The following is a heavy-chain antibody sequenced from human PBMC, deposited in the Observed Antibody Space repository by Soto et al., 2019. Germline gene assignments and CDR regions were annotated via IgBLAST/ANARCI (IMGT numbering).Heavy chain of an antibody. CDR1: GGSISSGDYY. V-gene: IGHV4-30-4*01. Sequence: SETLSLTCTVSGGSISSGDYYWRRIRQPPGKGLEWIGYIYYSGSTYYNPSLKSRVTISVDTSKNQFSLKLSSVTAADTAVYYCARAKPVGSSWYSVGQYYFDYWGQGTLVTVS. CDR2: IYYSGST. CDR3: ARAKPVGSSWYSVGQYYFDY. D-gene: IGHD6-13*01. J-gene: IGHJ4*02.